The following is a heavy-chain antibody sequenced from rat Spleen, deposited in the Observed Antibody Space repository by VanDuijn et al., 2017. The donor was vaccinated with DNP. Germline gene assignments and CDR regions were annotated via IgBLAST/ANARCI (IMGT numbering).Heavy chain of an antibody. CDR2: INSAGST. V-gene: IGHV3-3*01. Sequence: EVQLQESGPGPVKPSQSLSLTCSVTGYSITSSYRWNWIRKFPGNKLEWMGYINSAGSTNYNPSLKSRISITRDTSKNQFFLQVNSVTTEDTATYYCARWTRYFDYWGQGVMVTVSS. J-gene: IGHJ2*01. CDR1: GYSITSSYR. D-gene: IGHD1-4*01. CDR3: ARWTRYFDY.